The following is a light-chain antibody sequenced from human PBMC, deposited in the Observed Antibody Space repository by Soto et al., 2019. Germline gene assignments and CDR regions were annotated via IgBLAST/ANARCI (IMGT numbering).Light chain of an antibody. CDR3: QQYNNWPPVT. CDR1: QSVSSN. Sequence: EIVLTQSPATLSVTPGERVTLSCRASQSVSSNLAWYQQKSGQAPRLLIYGASTRATGIPARFSGGGSGTEFTLTISSLQSEDFAIYYCQQYNNWPPVTFGQGTRLEIK. V-gene: IGKV3-15*01. CDR2: GAS. J-gene: IGKJ5*01.